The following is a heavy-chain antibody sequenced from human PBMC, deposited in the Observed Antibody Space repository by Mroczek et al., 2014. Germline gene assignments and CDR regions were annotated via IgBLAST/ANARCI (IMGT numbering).Heavy chain of an antibody. J-gene: IGHJ3*02. Sequence: QVQLQQWGPGLVKPSQTLSLTCTVSGGSISSGGYYWSWIRQHPGKGLEWIGYIYYSGSTYYNPSLKSRVTISVDTSKNQFSLKLSSVTAADTAVYYCARDPRIVSAFDIWGQGTMVTVSS. CDR3: ARDPRIVSAFDI. CDR1: GGSISSGGYY. D-gene: IGHD2-21*01. V-gene: IGHV4-31*03. CDR2: IYYSGST.